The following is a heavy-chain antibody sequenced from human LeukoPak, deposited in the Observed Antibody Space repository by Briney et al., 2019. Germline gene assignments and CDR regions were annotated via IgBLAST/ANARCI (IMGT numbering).Heavy chain of an antibody. CDR1: GFTFSSYD. J-gene: IGHJ3*02. Sequence: PGGSLRLSCAASGFTFSSYDMSWVRQAPGKGLEWVSAISGSGGSTYYADSVKVRFTISRDNSNNTLYLQMNSLRAVYTAVYYCAKSGDFKYYDFWSGYRPHDSFDIWGQGTMVTVSS. V-gene: IGHV3-23*01. CDR2: ISGSGGST. D-gene: IGHD3-3*01. CDR3: AKSGDFKYYDFWSGYRPHDSFDI.